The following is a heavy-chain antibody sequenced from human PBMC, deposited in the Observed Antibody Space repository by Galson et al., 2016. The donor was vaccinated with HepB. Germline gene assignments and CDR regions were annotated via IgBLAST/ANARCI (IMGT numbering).Heavy chain of an antibody. V-gene: IGHV3-23*01. CDR1: GFTFSSSA. J-gene: IGHJ4*02. CDR3: ASEYTSGWPTQTHGVFDY. CDR2: ISGSGEST. D-gene: IGHD6-19*01. Sequence: SLRLSCAASGFTFSSSAMSWVRQAPGKGLEWVSSISGSGESTHSANSVKGRITISRDNSKNTLYLHMDSLRADDPAVYYCASEYTSGWPTQTHGVFDYWGQGTLVTVSS.